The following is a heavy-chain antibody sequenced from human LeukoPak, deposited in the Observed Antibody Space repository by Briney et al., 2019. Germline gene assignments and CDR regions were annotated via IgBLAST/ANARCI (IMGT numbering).Heavy chain of an antibody. V-gene: IGHV3-7*03. Sequence: GGSLRLSCAISGFALSDYWMKWVRQAPGKGLEWVASINNDGSGKYSMDSVKDRVTISRDNAKNSLDLQINSLTVEDSAIYYCVRDDGDVWGKGTTVTVSS. CDR3: VRDDGDV. CDR1: GFALSDYW. CDR2: INNDGSGK. J-gene: IGHJ6*04.